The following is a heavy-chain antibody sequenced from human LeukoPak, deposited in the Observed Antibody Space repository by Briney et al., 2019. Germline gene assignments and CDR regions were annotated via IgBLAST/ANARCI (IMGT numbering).Heavy chain of an antibody. V-gene: IGHV1-2*02. CDR2: INPNSDFT. J-gene: IGHJ4*02. Sequence: ASVKVSCKASGYTFTGYYMHWVRQAPGQGLEWMGWINPNSDFTNFAQNFQGRVTMTSDTSISTAYMELSRLRSDDTAVYYCASESNLQIDWGQGTLVTVSS. D-gene: IGHD1-7*01. CDR1: GYTFTGYY. CDR3: ASESNLQID.